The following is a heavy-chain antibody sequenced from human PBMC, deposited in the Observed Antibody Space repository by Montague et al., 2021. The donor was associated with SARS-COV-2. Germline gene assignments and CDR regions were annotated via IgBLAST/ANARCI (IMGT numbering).Heavy chain of an antibody. CDR1: GGSISYGGYF. CDR2: IDKSGTT. CDR3: ARQPLTTMILVVITQPRRYFDL. Sequence: TLSLTCTVSGGSISYGGYFWNWIRQHPGKGLEWIGYIDKSGTTQYNPSLKSRVSLSVDTSKNQFSLNLRSATAADTALYYCARQPLTTMILVVITQPRRYFDLWGRGTLVTVSS. D-gene: IGHD3-22*01. J-gene: IGHJ2*01. V-gene: IGHV4-31*03.